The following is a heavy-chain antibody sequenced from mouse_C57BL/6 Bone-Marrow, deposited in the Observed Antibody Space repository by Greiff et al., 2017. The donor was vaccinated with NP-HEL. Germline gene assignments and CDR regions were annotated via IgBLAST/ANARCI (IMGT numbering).Heavy chain of an antibody. J-gene: IGHJ3*01. CDR3: ARRTMVTPFAY. D-gene: IGHD2-2*01. CDR1: GYTFTSYG. Sequence: QVQLQQSGAELARPGASVKLSCKASGYTFTSYGISWVKQRTGQGLEWIGGIYPRSGNTYYNEKFKGKATLTADKSSSTAYMELRSLTSEDSAVYFCARRTMVTPFAYWGQGTLVTVSA. CDR2: IYPRSGNT. V-gene: IGHV1-81*01.